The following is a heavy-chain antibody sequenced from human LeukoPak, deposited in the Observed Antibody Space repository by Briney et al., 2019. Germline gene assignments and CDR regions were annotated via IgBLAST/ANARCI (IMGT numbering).Heavy chain of an antibody. D-gene: IGHD6-19*01. V-gene: IGHV4-38-2*01. CDR3: ARRAVAGRYYFDY. CDR2: IYHSGST. CDR1: GYSISSGYY. J-gene: IGHJ4*02. Sequence: PSETLSLTCAVSGYSISSGYYWGWIRQPPGKGLEWIGCIYHSGSTYYNPSLKSRVTISVDTSKNPYSLKLSSVTAADTAVYYCARRAVAGRYYFDYWGQGTLVTVSS.